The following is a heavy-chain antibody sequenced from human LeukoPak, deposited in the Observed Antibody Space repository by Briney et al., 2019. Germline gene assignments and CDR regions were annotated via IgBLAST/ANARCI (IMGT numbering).Heavy chain of an antibody. CDR3: ARDQGGAVVTPFDY. D-gene: IGHD2-21*02. CDR2: INPKSGGT. V-gene: IGHV1-2*02. CDR1: GYTFIRYY. Sequence: ASVKVSCKASGYTFIRYYMHWVRQAPGQGLEWMGWINPKSGGTNFAQKFQGRVTMTRDTSINTAYMEVSGLTSDDTAVYYCARDQGGAVVTPFDYWGQGTLVTVSS. J-gene: IGHJ4*02.